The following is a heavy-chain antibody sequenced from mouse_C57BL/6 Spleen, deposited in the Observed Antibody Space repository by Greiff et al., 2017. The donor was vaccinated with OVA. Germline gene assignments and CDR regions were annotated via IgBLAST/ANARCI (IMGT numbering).Heavy chain of an antibody. CDR3: ARRSSWFAY. CDR2: IDPSDSYT. CDR1: GYTFTSYW. V-gene: IGHV1-50*01. J-gene: IGHJ3*01. Sequence: VQLQQPGAELVKPGASVKLSCKASGYTFTSYWMQWVKQRPGQGLEWIGEIDPSDSYTNYNQKFKGKATLTVDTSSSTAYMQLSSRTAEDSAVYYCARRSSWFAYWGQGTLVTVSA.